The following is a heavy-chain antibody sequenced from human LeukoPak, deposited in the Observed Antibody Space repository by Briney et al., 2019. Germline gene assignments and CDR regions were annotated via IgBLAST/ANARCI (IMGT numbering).Heavy chain of an antibody. CDR2: IIPILGIT. J-gene: IGHJ6*02. CDR3: ARGDTPAQYGMDV. Sequence: SVKVSCKASGGTFSNYAISWVRQAPGQGLEWMGRIIPILGITNYAQKFQGRVTMTRNTSISTAYMELSSLRSEDTAVYYCARGDTPAQYGMDVWGQGTTVTVSS. V-gene: IGHV1-69*04. CDR1: GGTFSNYA.